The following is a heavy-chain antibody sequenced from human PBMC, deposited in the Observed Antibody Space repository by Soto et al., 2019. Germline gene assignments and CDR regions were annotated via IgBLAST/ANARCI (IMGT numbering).Heavy chain of an antibody. D-gene: IGHD4-17*01. V-gene: IGHV4-59*01. CDR3: ARADYGDYVFRFDP. Sequence: SETLSLTCTVSGGSISSYYWSWIRQPPGKGLEWIGYIYYSGSTNYNPSLKSRVTISVDTSKNQFSLKLSSVTAADTAVYYCARADYGDYVFRFDPWGQGTLVTVSS. CDR2: IYYSGST. J-gene: IGHJ5*02. CDR1: GGSISSYY.